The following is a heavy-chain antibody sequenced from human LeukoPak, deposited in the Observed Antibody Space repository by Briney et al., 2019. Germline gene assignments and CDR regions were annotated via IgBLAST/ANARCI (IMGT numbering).Heavy chain of an antibody. CDR3: ARDHHSSGYYGY. D-gene: IGHD3-22*01. V-gene: IGHV3-64*01. J-gene: IGHJ4*02. Sequence: GGSLRLSCAASGFTFSSYAMHWVRQAPGKGLEYVSAISSNGGSTYYANSVKGRFTISRDNSKNTLYLQMNSLRAEDTAVYYCARDHHSSGYYGYWGQGTLVTVSS. CDR2: ISSNGGST. CDR1: GFTFSSYA.